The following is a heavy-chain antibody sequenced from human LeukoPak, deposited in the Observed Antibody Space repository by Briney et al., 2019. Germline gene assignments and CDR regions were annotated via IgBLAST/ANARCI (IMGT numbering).Heavy chain of an antibody. CDR1: GFTFSSYW. Sequence: GGSLRLSCAASGFTFSSYWMHWVRQDPGKGLVCVSRINSDGSSTSYAHSVKGRFTISRDNATNTLYLQMNSLRAEDTAGYYCARGEGYSYGPYYFDYWGQGTLVTVSS. CDR3: ARGEGYSYGPYYFDY. D-gene: IGHD5-18*01. CDR2: INSDGSST. J-gene: IGHJ4*02. V-gene: IGHV3-74*01.